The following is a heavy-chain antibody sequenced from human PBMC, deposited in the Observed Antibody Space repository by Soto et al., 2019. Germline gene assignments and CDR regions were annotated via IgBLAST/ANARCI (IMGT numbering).Heavy chain of an antibody. V-gene: IGHV1-69*13. CDR2: IIPILGTA. D-gene: IGHD3-3*01. CDR3: ARDLRYYDFWGGYYTPKYYYYGMDV. CDR1: GGTFSSYA. J-gene: IGHJ6*02. Sequence: SVKVSCKASGGTFSSYAISWVRQAPGQGLEWMGGIIPILGTANYAQKFQGRVTITADESTSTAYMELSSLRSEDTAVYYCARDLRYYDFWGGYYTPKYYYYGMDVWGQ.